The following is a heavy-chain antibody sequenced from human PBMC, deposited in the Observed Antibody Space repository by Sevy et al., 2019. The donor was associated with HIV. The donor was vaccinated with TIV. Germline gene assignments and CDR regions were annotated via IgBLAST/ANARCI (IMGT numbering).Heavy chain of an antibody. CDR3: ARDLSKSWKDYYDSSGYYRDDAFDI. J-gene: IGHJ3*02. CDR2: IIPIFGTA. Sequence: ASVKVSCKASGGTFSSYAISWVRQAPGQGLEWMGGIIPIFGTANYAQKFQGRVTITADESTSTAYMELSSLRSEDTAVYYCARDLSKSWKDYYDSSGYYRDDAFDIWGQWTMVTVSS. V-gene: IGHV1-69*13. D-gene: IGHD3-22*01. CDR1: GGTFSSYA.